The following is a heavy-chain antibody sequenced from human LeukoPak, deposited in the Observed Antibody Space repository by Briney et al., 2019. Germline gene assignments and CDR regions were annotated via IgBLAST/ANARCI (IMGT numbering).Heavy chain of an antibody. CDR1: GFTFSSYA. Sequence: GGSLRLSCAASGFTFSSYAMIWVRQAPGEALEGFSALRCRCGRIFYADSERRRFTLSRDNSKSTLYLQEKSLSPEHRCVLHCAKVAYSSSRVDYWGQGTLVTVSS. J-gene: IGHJ4*02. V-gene: IGHV3-23*01. CDR2: LRCRCGRI. CDR3: AKVAYSSSRVDY. D-gene: IGHD6-6*01.